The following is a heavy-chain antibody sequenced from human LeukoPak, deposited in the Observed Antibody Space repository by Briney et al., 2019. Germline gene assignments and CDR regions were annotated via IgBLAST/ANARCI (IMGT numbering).Heavy chain of an antibody. V-gene: IGHV4-39*07. D-gene: IGHD3-3*01. CDR3: ARRLPFWSGYPGYYYYYMDV. J-gene: IGHJ6*03. CDR2: IYYSGST. Sequence: SETLSLTCTVSGGSISSSSYYWGWIRQPPGKGLEWIGSIYYSGSTYYNPSLKSRVTISVDTSKNQFSLKLSSVTAADTAVYYCARRLPFWSGYPGYYYYYMDVWGKGTTVTVSS. CDR1: GGSISSSSYY.